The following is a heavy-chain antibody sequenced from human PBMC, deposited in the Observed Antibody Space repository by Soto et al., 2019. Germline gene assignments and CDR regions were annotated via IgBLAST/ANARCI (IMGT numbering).Heavy chain of an antibody. Sequence: PSETLSLTCTVSGGSISSYYWSWIRQPPGKGLEWIGYIYYSGSTNYNPSLKSRVTISVDTSKNQFSLKLSSVTAADTALYYCARGSYGLFDYWGQGTLVTVSS. D-gene: IGHD1-26*01. CDR3: ARGSYGLFDY. CDR1: GGSISSYY. J-gene: IGHJ4*02. V-gene: IGHV4-59*01. CDR2: IYYSGST.